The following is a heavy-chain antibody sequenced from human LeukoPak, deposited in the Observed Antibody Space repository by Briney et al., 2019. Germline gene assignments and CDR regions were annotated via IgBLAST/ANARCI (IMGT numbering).Heavy chain of an antibody. D-gene: IGHD3-22*01. CDR1: GFTFSSYG. CDR2: IRYDGSNK. Sequence: SGGSLRLSCAASGFTFSSYGMHWVRQAPGKGLEWVAFIRYDGSNKYYADSVKGRFTLSRDNSKNTLYLQMNSLRAEDTAVYYCAKDPNTYYYDSSGYYYFDYWGQGTPVTVSS. V-gene: IGHV3-30*02. J-gene: IGHJ4*02. CDR3: AKDPNTYYYDSSGYYYFDY.